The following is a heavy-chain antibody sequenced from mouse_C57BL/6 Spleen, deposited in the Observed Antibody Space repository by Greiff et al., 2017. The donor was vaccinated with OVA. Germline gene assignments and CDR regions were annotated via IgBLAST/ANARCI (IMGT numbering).Heavy chain of an antibody. D-gene: IGHD1-1*01. V-gene: IGHV1-15*01. CDR1: GYTFTDYE. CDR3: TRYYGSSFDY. CDR2: IDPETGGT. Sequence: QVQLQQSGAELVRPGASVTLSCKASGYTFTDYEMHWVKQTPVHGLEWIGAIDPETGGTAYNQKFKGKALLTADKSSSTAYMELRSLTSEDSAVYYCTRYYGSSFDYWGQGTTLTVSS. J-gene: IGHJ2*01.